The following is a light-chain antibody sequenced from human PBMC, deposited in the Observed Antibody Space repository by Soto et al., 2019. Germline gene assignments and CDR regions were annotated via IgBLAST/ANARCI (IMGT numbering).Light chain of an antibody. CDR3: QQYGNSPPVT. V-gene: IGKV3-20*01. CDR2: AAS. Sequence: EIVLTQSPGTLSLSPGERATLSCRASQSFGGTYLAWYQQKPGQAPRLLIYAASSRATGIPDRFSGSGSGTDFSLTISSLEPEYFAVYYCQQYGNSPPVTFGGGTMVENK. CDR1: QSFGGTY. J-gene: IGKJ4*01.